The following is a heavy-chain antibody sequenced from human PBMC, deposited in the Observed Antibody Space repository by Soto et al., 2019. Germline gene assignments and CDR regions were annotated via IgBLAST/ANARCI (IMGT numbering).Heavy chain of an antibody. Sequence: PWGSLRLSCVASGYTFDSRSMHWVRQAPGKGLEWVAVIWYDGTNKYYSDSVKGRFTISRDNSKNTLYLQMTGLSAEDTAIYYCAREGVTSFYLDSWGQGTLVTVSS. CDR3: AREGVTSFYLDS. V-gene: IGHV3-33*01. J-gene: IGHJ4*02. CDR1: GYTFDSRS. CDR2: IWYDGTNK. D-gene: IGHD2-21*02.